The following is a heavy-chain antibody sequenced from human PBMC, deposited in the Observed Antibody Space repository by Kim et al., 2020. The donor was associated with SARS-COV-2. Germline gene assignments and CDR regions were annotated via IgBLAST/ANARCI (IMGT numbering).Heavy chain of an antibody. CDR3: ARSHYYDSSCYYYVNYYGMDV. CDR2: IKQDGSEK. V-gene: IGHV3-7*03. CDR1: GFTFSSYW. J-gene: IGHJ6*02. Sequence: GGSLRLSCAASGFTFSSYWMSWVRQAPGKGLEWVANIKQDGSEKYYVDSVKGRFTISRDNAKNSLYLQMNSLRAEDTTVYYCARSHYYDSSCYYYVNYYGMDVWGQGTTVTVSS. D-gene: IGHD3-22*01.